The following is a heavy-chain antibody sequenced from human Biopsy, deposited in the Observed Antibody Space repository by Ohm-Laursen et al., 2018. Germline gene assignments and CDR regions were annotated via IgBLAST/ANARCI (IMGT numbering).Heavy chain of an antibody. Sequence: SLTCAVYGESFNGYYWSWIRQTPGKWLEWIGEINHSGRTNYNPSLKSRVTISVDTSKNQFSLKVRSVTAADTAVYYCVRGVDYYDPYHYYALDVWGQGTTVTVSS. CDR2: INHSGRT. CDR1: GESFNGYY. CDR3: VRGVDYYDPYHYYALDV. V-gene: IGHV4-34*01. J-gene: IGHJ6*02. D-gene: IGHD3-22*01.